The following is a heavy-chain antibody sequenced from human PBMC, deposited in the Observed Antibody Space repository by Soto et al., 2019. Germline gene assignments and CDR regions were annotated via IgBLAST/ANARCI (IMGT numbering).Heavy chain of an antibody. D-gene: IGHD4-17*01. J-gene: IGHJ4*02. CDR3: GDQDYGAKGYHFET. CDR1: SGSISSGSSY. V-gene: IGHV4-39*02. CDR2: IYYIGNT. Sequence: QVQLQESGAGLVKPSETLALTCTVSSGSISSGSSYWGWIRQPPGKGVEWIENIYYIGNTYCNPSLKSRVHVAIDSLKTHFSLNLNSMTAADTAGYYCGDQDYGAKGYHFETLGQGILVPVSS.